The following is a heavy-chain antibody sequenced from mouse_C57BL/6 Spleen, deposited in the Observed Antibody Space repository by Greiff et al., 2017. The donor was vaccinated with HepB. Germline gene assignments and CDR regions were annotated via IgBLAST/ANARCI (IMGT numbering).Heavy chain of an antibody. CDR2: INPYNGGT. D-gene: IGHD1-1*01. CDR1: GYTFTDYY. J-gene: IGHJ4*01. V-gene: IGHV1-19*01. Sequence: VQLQQSGPVLVKPGASVKMSCKASGYTFTDYYMNWVKQSHGKSLEWIGVINPYNGGTSYNQKFKGKATLTVDKSSSTAYMVLNSLTSEDSAVYYCARFPYYYGSSYYAMDYWGQGTSVTVSS. CDR3: ARFPYYYGSSYYAMDY.